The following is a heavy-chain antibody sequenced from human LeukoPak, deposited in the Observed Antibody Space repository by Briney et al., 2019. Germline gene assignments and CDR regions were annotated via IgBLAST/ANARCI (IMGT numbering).Heavy chain of an antibody. V-gene: IGHV3-21*01. Sequence: GGSLTLSCAASGFTFSTYNMNWVRRTPGKGLEWVSSITISSSYMFYADSVRGRFTISRDNAENSPYLQMNSLRDEDTAVYYCARDPYSGGYGAYYYYYMDVWGKGTTVTVSS. CDR3: ARDPYSGGYGAYYYYYMDV. D-gene: IGHD6-19*01. J-gene: IGHJ6*03. CDR2: ITISSSYM. CDR1: GFTFSTYN.